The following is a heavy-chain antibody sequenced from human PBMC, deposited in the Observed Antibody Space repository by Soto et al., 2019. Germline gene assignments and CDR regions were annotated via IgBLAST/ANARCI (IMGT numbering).Heavy chain of an antibody. J-gene: IGHJ4*02. V-gene: IGHV4-31*03. CDR3: TYGSWSPYYFDY. CDR2: IYYGGST. CDR1: GGSITSSGFY. D-gene: IGHD3-10*01. Sequence: QVQLQESGPGRVKPSQTLSLTCTVSGGSITSSGFYRSWIRQLPGKGLEWIGYIYYGGSTYYNPSLKSRVTISVDTSKNQFSLKLTSVTAADTAVYYGTYGSWSPYYFDYWGLGTPTTVSS.